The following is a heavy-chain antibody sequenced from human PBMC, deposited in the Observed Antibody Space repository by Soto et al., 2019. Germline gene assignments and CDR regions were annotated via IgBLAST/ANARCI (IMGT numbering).Heavy chain of an antibody. D-gene: IGHD3-16*01. J-gene: IGHJ4*02. Sequence: QMEQSGAEVRKPGSSVKVSCKPSGGSLTSYPMAWVRQAPGQGFEWMGGIIPIHGTTEYAQKFQGRVNITGGESKKKGPLELTGLTSEDTAVYYCARGWGLVSWGQGTLVTVSS. V-gene: IGHV1-69*01. CDR1: GGSLTSYP. CDR3: ARGWGLVS. CDR2: IIPIHGTT.